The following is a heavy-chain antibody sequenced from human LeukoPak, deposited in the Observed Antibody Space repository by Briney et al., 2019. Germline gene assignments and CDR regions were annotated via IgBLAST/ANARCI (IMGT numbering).Heavy chain of an antibody. CDR1: GFTFDDYG. CDR3: ARPYYYSSGSHPF. D-gene: IGHD3-10*01. CDR2: INWNGGST. Sequence: GGSLRLSCAVSGFTFDDYGMSWVRQTPGKGLEWVSGINWNGGSTGYADSVKGRFTTSRDNAKNSLYLHMNSLRAEDTAMYYCARPYYYSSGSHPFWGQGTLVTVSS. J-gene: IGHJ4*02. V-gene: IGHV3-20*04.